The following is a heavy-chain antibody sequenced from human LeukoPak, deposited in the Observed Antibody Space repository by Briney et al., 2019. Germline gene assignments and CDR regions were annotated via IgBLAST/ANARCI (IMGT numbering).Heavy chain of an antibody. D-gene: IGHD5-18*01. CDR1: GFTFSSYW. Sequence: PGGSLRLSCTASGFTFSSYWMSWVRQAPGKGLEWVANIKQDGSEKDYVDSVKGRFTISRDNPKNSLYLQMNSLRAEDTAVYYCARVSDYSYDFDYWGQGTLVTVSS. V-gene: IGHV3-7*01. CDR2: IKQDGSEK. CDR3: ARVSDYSYDFDY. J-gene: IGHJ4*02.